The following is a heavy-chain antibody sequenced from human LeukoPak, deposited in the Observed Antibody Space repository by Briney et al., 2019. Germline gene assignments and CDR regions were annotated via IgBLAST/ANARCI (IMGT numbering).Heavy chain of an antibody. CDR3: AKDRCSSTSCYYWYFDL. D-gene: IGHD2-2*01. Sequence: PGGSLRLSCAASGFTFSSYGMHWVRQAPGKGLEWVAVISYDGSNKYYADSVKGRFTISRDNSKNTLYLQMNSLRAEDTAVYYCAKDRCSSTSCYYWYFDLWGRGTLVTVSS. CDR2: ISYDGSNK. CDR1: GFTFSSYG. J-gene: IGHJ2*01. V-gene: IGHV3-30*18.